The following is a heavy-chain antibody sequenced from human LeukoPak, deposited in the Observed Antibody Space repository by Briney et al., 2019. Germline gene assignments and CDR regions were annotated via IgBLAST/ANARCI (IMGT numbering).Heavy chain of an antibody. V-gene: IGHV1-69*13. CDR2: IIPIFGTA. J-gene: IGHJ3*02. Sequence: SVKVSCKASGGTFSSYAISWVRPAPGQGLEWMGGIIPIFGTAHYAQKFQGRVTITADESTSTAYMELSSLRSEDTAVYYCARKRGDGYKGDAFDIWGQGTMVTVSS. D-gene: IGHD5-24*01. CDR3: ARKRGDGYKGDAFDI. CDR1: GGTFSSYA.